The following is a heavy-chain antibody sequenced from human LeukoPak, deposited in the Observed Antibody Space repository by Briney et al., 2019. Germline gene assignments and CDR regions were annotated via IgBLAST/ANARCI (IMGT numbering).Heavy chain of an antibody. J-gene: IGHJ6*03. CDR2: IDHSGST. CDR3: ARTSRDKYYYYYMDV. V-gene: IGHV4-4*02. CDR1: GGSISSSNW. D-gene: IGHD3-9*01. Sequence: SGTLSLTCAVSGGSISSSNWWSWVRQPPGQGLEWIGEIDHSGSTNYNPSLKSRVTISVDKSKNQFSLKLSSVTAADTAVYYCARTSRDKYYYYYMDVWGKGTTVTVSS.